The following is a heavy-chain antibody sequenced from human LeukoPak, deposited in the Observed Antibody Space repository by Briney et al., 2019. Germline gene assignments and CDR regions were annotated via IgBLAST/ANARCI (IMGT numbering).Heavy chain of an antibody. CDR3: AKARDIVVVPGGYDY. J-gene: IGHJ4*02. Sequence: GRSLRLSCAASGFTFDDYAMHWVRQAPGKGLEWVSGISWNSGSIGYADSVKGRFTISRDNAKNSLYLRMNSLRAEDTALYYCAKARDIVVVPGGYDYWGQGTLVTVPS. CDR1: GFTFDDYA. D-gene: IGHD2-2*01. CDR2: ISWNSGSI. V-gene: IGHV3-9*01.